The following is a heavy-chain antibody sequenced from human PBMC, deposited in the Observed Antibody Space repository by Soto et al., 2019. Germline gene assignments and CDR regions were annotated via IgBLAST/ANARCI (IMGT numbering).Heavy chain of an antibody. Sequence: QVRLVQSGTEVKKPGASAKVSCTASGYRFTGYHIHWVRQAPGRGLEWMGWINPSNGDTDYGQKFQGRVTMTKDTSITTVYMELPRLTSDDTAVYYCAQGGPYVFWATFDFWGQGTRVTVSS. J-gene: IGHJ4*02. CDR3: AQGGPYVFWATFDF. CDR1: GYRFTGYH. V-gene: IGHV1-2*02. D-gene: IGHD3-16*01. CDR2: INPSNGDT.